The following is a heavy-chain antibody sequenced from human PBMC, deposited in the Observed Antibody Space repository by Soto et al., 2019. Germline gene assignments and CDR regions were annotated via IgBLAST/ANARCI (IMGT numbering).Heavy chain of an antibody. CDR1: GYTFTSYA. D-gene: IGHD5-18*01. CDR2: INAGNGNT. CDR3: ARSPGYSCGDY. Sequence: ASVKVSCKASGYTFTSYAIHWVRQAPGQRLEWMGWINAGNGNTKCSQKFQGRVTITRDTSASTAYMELSSLRSEDTAVYYCARSPGYSCGDYWGQGTLVTVSS. J-gene: IGHJ4*02. V-gene: IGHV1-3*01.